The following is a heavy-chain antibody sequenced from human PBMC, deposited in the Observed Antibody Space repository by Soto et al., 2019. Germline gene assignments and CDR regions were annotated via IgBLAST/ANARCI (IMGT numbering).Heavy chain of an antibody. Sequence: PGESLKISCEGSGYTFANYWVGWVRQMPGKGLEWMGIIYPGDSDTRYSPSFQGQVTISADKSINAAYLQWNSLKASGTAVYFCARSEYSTSSGLDFWGQGTLVTVSS. CDR1: GYTFANYW. CDR2: IYPGDSDT. J-gene: IGHJ4*02. CDR3: ARSEYSTSSGLDF. V-gene: IGHV5-51*01. D-gene: IGHD6-6*01.